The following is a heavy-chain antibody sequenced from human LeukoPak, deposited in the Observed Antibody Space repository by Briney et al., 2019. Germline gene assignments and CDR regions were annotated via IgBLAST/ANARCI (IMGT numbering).Heavy chain of an antibody. CDR1: GGSISSYY. V-gene: IGHV4-59*08. Sequence: SETLSLTCTVSGGSISSYYWSWIRQPPGKGLEWIGYIYYSGSTNYNPSLRSRVTISVDTSKNQFSLKLSSVTAADTAVYYCARRWELGGLNAFDIWGQGTMVIVSS. J-gene: IGHJ3*02. D-gene: IGHD1-26*01. CDR3: ARRWELGGLNAFDI. CDR2: IYYSGST.